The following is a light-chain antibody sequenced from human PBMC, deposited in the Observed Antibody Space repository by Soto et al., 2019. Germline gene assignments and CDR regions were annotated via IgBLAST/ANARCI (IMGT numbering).Light chain of an antibody. CDR1: QSVSRSY. J-gene: IGKJ1*01. Sequence: EIVLTQPPGTLSLSPGERVTLSCRASQSVSRSYLAWFQQKSDQAPRLLIYDASNRATGIPDRFSGSGSGTDFTLTISRLEPEDFAVYYCQQYGNSPRTFGQGTKVEIK. CDR3: QQYGNSPRT. CDR2: DAS. V-gene: IGKV3-20*01.